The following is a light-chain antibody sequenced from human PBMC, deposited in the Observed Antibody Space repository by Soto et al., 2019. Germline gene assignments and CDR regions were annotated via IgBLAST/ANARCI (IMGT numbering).Light chain of an antibody. CDR2: GAS. Sequence: EIWRTQSPATLSVSPGERATFSCRASQSVSSNLAWYQQKPGQAPRLLIYGASIRATGIPARFSGSGSGTEFTLTISTLQSEDFAIYYCQHYNNWPPWTFGQGTKVDIK. V-gene: IGKV3-15*01. J-gene: IGKJ1*01. CDR1: QSVSSN. CDR3: QHYNNWPPWT.